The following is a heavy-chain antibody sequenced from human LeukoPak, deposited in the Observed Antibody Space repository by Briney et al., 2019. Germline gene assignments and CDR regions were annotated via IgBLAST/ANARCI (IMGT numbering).Heavy chain of an antibody. Sequence: PGGSLRLSCAASGFTFSRYYMAWVRQTPGKGLEWVSGISGNGLKTFYADSVKGRFTISRDNSKKTVDLEMNNLRVEDSAIFYCAKIVAPAAFYFYGMDVWGPGTTVTVSS. CDR2: ISGNGLKT. J-gene: IGHJ6*02. CDR1: GFTFSRYY. CDR3: AKIVAPAAFYFYGMDV. D-gene: IGHD2-2*01. V-gene: IGHV3-23*01.